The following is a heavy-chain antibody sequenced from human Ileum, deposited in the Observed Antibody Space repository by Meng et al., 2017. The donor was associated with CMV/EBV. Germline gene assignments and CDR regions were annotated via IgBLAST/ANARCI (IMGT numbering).Heavy chain of an antibody. V-gene: IGHV4-59*01. J-gene: IGHJ5*02. Sequence: SETLSLTCTVSGGSISSYYWSWIRQPPGKGLEWIGYIYYSGSTNYNPSLKSRVTISVDTSKNQFYLKLRSVTAADTAVYYCARVGMSVDIVATIALGSWYDPWGQGTLVTVSS. CDR3: ARVGMSVDIVATIALGSWYDP. CDR1: GGSISSYY. D-gene: IGHD5-12*01. CDR2: IYYSGST.